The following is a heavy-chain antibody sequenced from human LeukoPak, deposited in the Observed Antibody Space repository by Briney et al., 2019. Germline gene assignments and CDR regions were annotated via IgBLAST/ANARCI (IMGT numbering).Heavy chain of an antibody. D-gene: IGHD2-15*01. CDR1: GTSISTSY. CDR3: ARVGCSGGSCYPDY. J-gene: IGHJ4*02. V-gene: IGHV4-59*01. CDR2: IHYSGDI. Sequence: SETLSLTCTVSGTSISTSYWYWIRQPPGKGLEWIGYIHYSGDINYNPSLKSRDTISAYTSKNQLSLKLSSVTAADTAVYYCARVGCSGGSCYPDYWGQGTLVTVSS.